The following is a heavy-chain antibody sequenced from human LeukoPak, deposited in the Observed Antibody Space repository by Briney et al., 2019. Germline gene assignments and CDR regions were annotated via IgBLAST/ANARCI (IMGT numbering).Heavy chain of an antibody. V-gene: IGHV3-30*18. CDR2: ISYDGSNK. D-gene: IGHD5-18*01. J-gene: IGHJ4*02. CDR3: ANGRTAMEFDY. CDR1: GFTFSSYG. Sequence: PGGSLRLSCAASGFTFSSYGMHWVRQAPGKGLEWVAVISYDGSNKYYVDSVKGRFTISRDNSKNTLYLQMNSLRAEDTAVYYCANGRTAMEFDYWGQGTLVTVSS.